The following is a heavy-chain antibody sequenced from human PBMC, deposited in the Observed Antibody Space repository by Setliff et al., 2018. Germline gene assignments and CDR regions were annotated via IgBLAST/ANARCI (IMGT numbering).Heavy chain of an antibody. Sequence: SETLSLTCTVSGGSISNHFWSWIRQPPGKGLEWIGSMFYSGSTNYNPSIKSRVTISVDTSKNQFSLKLSSVTAADTALYYCTVYNTGSSKDHYWGQGTPVTVSS. CDR3: TVYNTGSSKDHY. CDR1: GGSISNHF. CDR2: MFYSGST. V-gene: IGHV4-59*03. J-gene: IGHJ4*01. D-gene: IGHD2-8*02.